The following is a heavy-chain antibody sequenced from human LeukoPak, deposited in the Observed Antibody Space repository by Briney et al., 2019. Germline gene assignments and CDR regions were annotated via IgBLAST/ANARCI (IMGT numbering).Heavy chain of an antibody. CDR1: GFTLSGYA. CDR3: AKAGVLTLVRGVIVDY. CDR2: ISGSGDGT. Sequence: PGGSLRLSCAASGFTLSGYAMSCGRQAPGKGVEWVSAISGSGDGTYYADSVKGRFTISRDNSKNTLYLQMNSLRAEDTAVYYCAKAGVLTLVRGVIVDYWGQGTLATVSS. D-gene: IGHD3-10*01. V-gene: IGHV3-23*01. J-gene: IGHJ4*02.